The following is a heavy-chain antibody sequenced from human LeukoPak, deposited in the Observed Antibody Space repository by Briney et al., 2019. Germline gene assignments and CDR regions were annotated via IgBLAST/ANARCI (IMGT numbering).Heavy chain of an antibody. D-gene: IGHD2-15*01. V-gene: IGHV4-34*01. J-gene: IGHJ6*03. CDR2: INHSGST. CDR3: ARQGTACSGGSCYRPRDYYYYYMDV. CDR1: GGSFSGYY. Sequence: SETLSLTCAVYGGSFSGYYWSWIRQPPGKGLEWIGEINHSGSTNYNPSLKSRVTISVDTSKNQLSLKLSSVTAADTAVYYCARQGTACSGGSCYRPRDYYYYYMDVWGKGTTVTISS.